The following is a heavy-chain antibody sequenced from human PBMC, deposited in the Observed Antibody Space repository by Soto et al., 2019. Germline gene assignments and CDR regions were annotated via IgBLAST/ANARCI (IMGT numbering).Heavy chain of an antibody. CDR1: GFTFSSYG. D-gene: IGHD2-2*02. J-gene: IGHJ5*02. V-gene: IGHV3-30*03. CDR3: ARDHCSSTSCYIDWFDP. Sequence: GGSLRLSCAASGFTFSSYGMHWVRQAPGKGLEWVAVISYDGSNKYYADSVKGRFTISRDNSKNTLYLQMNSLRAEDTAVYYCARDHCSSTSCYIDWFDPWGQGTLVTVSS. CDR2: ISYDGSNK.